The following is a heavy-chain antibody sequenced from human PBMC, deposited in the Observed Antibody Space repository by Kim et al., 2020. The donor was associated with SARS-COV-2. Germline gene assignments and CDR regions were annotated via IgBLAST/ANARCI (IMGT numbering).Heavy chain of an antibody. CDR2: T. D-gene: IGHD1-26*01. J-gene: IGHJ4*02. Sequence: TKYSQKFQGRVSITRDTSASTAYMELSSLRSEDMAVYYCAREPDSSGGGAYWGQGTLVAVSS. CDR3: AREPDSSGGGAY. V-gene: IGHV1-3*01.